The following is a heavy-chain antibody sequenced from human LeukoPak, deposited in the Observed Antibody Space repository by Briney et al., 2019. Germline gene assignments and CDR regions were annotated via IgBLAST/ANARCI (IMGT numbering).Heavy chain of an antibody. J-gene: IGHJ4*02. CDR1: AGSISSSTYY. CDR2: IYYSEST. CDR3: ARALAVAGEAQYYFDY. Sequence: SETLSLTCTVSAGSISSSTYYWGWIRQPPGKGLEWIGTIYYSESTYYNPSLKSRVTISVDTSKNQFSLKLSSVTAADTAVYYCARALAVAGEAQYYFDYWGQGTLVTVSS. V-gene: IGHV4-39*01. D-gene: IGHD6-19*01.